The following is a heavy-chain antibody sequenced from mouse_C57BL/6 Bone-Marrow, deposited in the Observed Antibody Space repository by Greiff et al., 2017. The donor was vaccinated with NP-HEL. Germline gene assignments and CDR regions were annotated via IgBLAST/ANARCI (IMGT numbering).Heavy chain of an antibody. J-gene: IGHJ2*01. CDR2: INPYNGGT. CDR1: GYTFTDYY. Sequence: LVKPGASVKMSCKASGYTFTDYYMNWVKQSHGKSLEWIGVINPYNGGTSYNQKFKGKATLTVDKSPSTAYMELNSLTSEDSAVYYCARRTAQANFDYWGQGTTLTVSS. D-gene: IGHD3-2*02. CDR3: ARRTAQANFDY. V-gene: IGHV1-19*01.